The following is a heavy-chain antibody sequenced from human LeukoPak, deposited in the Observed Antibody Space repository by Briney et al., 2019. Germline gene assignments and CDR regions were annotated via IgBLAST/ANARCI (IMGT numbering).Heavy chain of an antibody. CDR2: IRYDGSNK. V-gene: IGHV3-30*02. CDR1: GFTFSSYA. J-gene: IGHJ4*02. CDR3: AKDRTYYYDSSGYPNRGFDY. Sequence: GGSLRLSCAASGFTFSSYAMSWVRQAPGKGLEWVAFIRYDGSNKYYADSVKGRFTISRDNSKNTLYLQMNSLRAEDTAVYYCAKDRTYYYDSSGYPNRGFDYWGQGTLVTVSS. D-gene: IGHD3-22*01.